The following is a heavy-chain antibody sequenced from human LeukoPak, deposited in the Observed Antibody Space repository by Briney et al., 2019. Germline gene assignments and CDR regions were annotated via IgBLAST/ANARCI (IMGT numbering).Heavy chain of an antibody. Sequence: ASVKVSCKVSGYTLTELSMHWVRQAPGKGLEWMGGFDPEDGETIYAQKFQGRVTMTEDTSTDTAYMELSSLRSEDTAVYYCATGPDIVGAKSGLGYWGQGTLVTVSS. CDR3: ATGPDIVGAKSGLGY. J-gene: IGHJ4*02. CDR1: GYTLTELS. V-gene: IGHV1-24*01. CDR2: FDPEDGET. D-gene: IGHD1-26*01.